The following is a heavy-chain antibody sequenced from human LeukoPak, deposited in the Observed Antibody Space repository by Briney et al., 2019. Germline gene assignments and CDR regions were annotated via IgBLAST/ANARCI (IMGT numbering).Heavy chain of an antibody. CDR2: IYYSGST. CDR1: GGSISSYY. J-gene: IGHJ4*02. V-gene: IGHV4-59*01. Sequence: SETLSLTCTVSGGSISSYYWSWIRQPPGKGLEWIGYIYYSGSTNYNPSLKSRVAISVDTSKNQFSLTLNSVTAADTAVYYCAGGSGSYSYQFDYWGQGTLVTVSS. D-gene: IGHD1-26*01. CDR3: AGGSGSYSYQFDY.